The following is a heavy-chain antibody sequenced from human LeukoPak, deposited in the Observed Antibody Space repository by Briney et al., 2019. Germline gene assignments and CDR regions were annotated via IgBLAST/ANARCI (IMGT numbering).Heavy chain of an antibody. CDR3: AREVGTSRAGLAWLEL. CDR1: GFTFSLYG. D-gene: IGHD4/OR15-4a*01. J-gene: IGHJ3*01. Sequence: PGGSLRLSCAVSGFTFSLYGMHWVRQAPGKGLEWVAVVSYDGTNKFYADSVKGRFTISRDGSKNTLYLQMNSLGVEDTAVYYCAREVGTSRAGLAWLELWGQGTMVTVSS. CDR2: VSYDGTNK. V-gene: IGHV3-30*03.